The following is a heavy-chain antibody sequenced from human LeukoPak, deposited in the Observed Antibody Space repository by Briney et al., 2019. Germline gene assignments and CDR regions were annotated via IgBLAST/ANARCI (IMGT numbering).Heavy chain of an antibody. J-gene: IGHJ4*02. D-gene: IGHD2-2*01. CDR2: IYYSGST. CDR3: ARHKLSGRAVPAAIDY. Sequence: SSETLSLTCTVSGGSISSSSYYWGWIRQPPGKGLEWIGSIYYSGSTYYNPSLKSRVTISVDTSKNQFSLKLTSVTAADTAIYYCARHKLSGRAVPAAIDYWGQGTLVTVSS. CDR1: GGSISSSSYY. V-gene: IGHV4-39*01.